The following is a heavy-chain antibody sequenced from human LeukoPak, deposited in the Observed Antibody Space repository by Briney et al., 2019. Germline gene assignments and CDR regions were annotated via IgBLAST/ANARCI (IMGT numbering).Heavy chain of an antibody. CDR3: ARGSNSGYDYYYYYMDV. J-gene: IGHJ6*03. D-gene: IGHD5-12*01. Sequence: ASVKVSCKASGYTFTSYDINWVRQATGQGLEWMGWMNPNGGNTGYAQKFQGRVTITRNTSISTAYMELSSLRSEDTAVYYCARGSNSGYDYYYYYMDVWGKGTTVTVSS. CDR2: MNPNGGNT. V-gene: IGHV1-8*03. CDR1: GYTFTSYD.